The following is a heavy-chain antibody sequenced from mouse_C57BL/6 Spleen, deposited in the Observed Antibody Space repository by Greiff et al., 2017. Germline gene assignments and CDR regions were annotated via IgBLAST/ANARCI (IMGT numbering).Heavy chain of an antibody. J-gene: IGHJ1*03. CDR1: GFSLSTFGMG. Sequence: QVTLKESGPGILQPSQTLSLTCSFSGFSLSTFGMGVGWIRQPSGKGLEWLAHIWWDDDKYYNPALKSRLTISKDTSKNQVFLKIANVDTADTATYYCARMSYYYGSSHWYFDVWGTGTTVTVSS. V-gene: IGHV8-8*01. CDR2: IWWDDDK. CDR3: ARMSYYYGSSHWYFDV. D-gene: IGHD1-1*01.